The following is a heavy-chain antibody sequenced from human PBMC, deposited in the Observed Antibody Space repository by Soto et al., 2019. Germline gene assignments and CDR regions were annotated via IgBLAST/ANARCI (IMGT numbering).Heavy chain of an antibody. CDR3: AKEVTGTTTPIVDV. V-gene: IGHV3-23*01. Sequence: SCKASGGTFSNYAMSWVRQAPGKGLEWVSAISGSGARTYYADSVKGRFTISRDNSRNMLFLQMNSLRAEDMAVYFRAKEVTGTTTPIVDVWGQGTLVTVSS. CDR1: GGTFSNYA. D-gene: IGHD4-4*01. CDR2: ISGSGART. J-gene: IGHJ4*02.